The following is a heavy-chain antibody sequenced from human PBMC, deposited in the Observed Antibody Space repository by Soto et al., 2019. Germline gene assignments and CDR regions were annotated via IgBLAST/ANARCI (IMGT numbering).Heavy chain of an antibody. CDR2: ISSSGDII. J-gene: IGHJ4*02. Sequence: QVQLVESGGGLVKPGGSLKLSCAASGFTFSDYYMSWIRQAPGKGLEWISYISSSGDIIYYADSVKGRFTISRDNAKNSLYLQMNSLRAEDTAVYYCARDLGYYDSSGYYVSSGNFDYWGQGILVTVSS. CDR3: ARDLGYYDSSGYYVSSGNFDY. V-gene: IGHV3-11*01. D-gene: IGHD3-22*01. CDR1: GFTFSDYY.